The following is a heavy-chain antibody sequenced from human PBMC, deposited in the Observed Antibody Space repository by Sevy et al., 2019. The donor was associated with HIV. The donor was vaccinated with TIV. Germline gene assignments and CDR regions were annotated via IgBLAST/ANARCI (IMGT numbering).Heavy chain of an antibody. V-gene: IGHV4-61*01. CDR1: GGSVSSGSYY. Sequence: SETLSLTCTVPGGSVSSGSYYWSWIRQPPGKGLEWIGYIYYSGSTNYNPSLKSRVTISVDTSKNQFSLKLSSVTAADTAVYYCARDRGSSGWYPFDYWGQGTLVTVSS. CDR3: ARDRGSSGWYPFDY. D-gene: IGHD6-19*01. CDR2: IYYSGST. J-gene: IGHJ4*02.